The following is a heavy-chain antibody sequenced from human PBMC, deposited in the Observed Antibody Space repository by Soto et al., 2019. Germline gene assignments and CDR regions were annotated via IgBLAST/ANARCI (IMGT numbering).Heavy chain of an antibody. Sequence: GESLKISCKCSGYSFTSYWIGWVRQMPGKGLEWMGIIYPGDSDTRYSPSFQGQVTISADKSISTAYLQWSSLKASDTAMYYCALYTYDSSGYYHYYYGMDVWGQGTTVNVS. D-gene: IGHD3-22*01. CDR1: GYSFTSYW. J-gene: IGHJ6*02. CDR3: ALYTYDSSGYYHYYYGMDV. V-gene: IGHV5-51*01. CDR2: IYPGDSDT.